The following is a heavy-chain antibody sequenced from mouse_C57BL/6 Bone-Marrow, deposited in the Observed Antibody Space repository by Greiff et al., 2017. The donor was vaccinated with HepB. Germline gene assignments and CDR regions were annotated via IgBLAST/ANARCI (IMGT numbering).Heavy chain of an antibody. CDR2: IDPSDSYT. D-gene: IGHD3-2*02. CDR3: ARFRYWYFDV. CDR1: GYTFTSYW. Sequence: VQLQQPGAELVMPGASVKLSCKASGYTFTSYWMHWVKQRPGQGLEWIGEIDPSDSYTNYNQKFKGKSTLTVDKSSSTAYMQLSSLTSEDSAVLYCARFRYWYFDVWGTGTTVTVSS. J-gene: IGHJ1*03. V-gene: IGHV1-69*01.